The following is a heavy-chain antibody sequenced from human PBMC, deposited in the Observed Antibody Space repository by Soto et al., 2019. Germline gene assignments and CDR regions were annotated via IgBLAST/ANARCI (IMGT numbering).Heavy chain of an antibody. CDR3: AREEGDYYYYYGMDV. CDR1: GFTFSSYI. J-gene: IGHJ6*02. V-gene: IGHV3-48*02. CDR2: ISSSSSTI. Sequence: EVQLVESGGGLVQPGGSLRLSCAASGFTFSSYIMNWVRQAPGKGLEWVSYISSSSSTIYYADSVKGRFTISRDNAKNSLYLQMNSLRDEDTAVYYCAREEGDYYYYYGMDVWGQGTTVTVSS.